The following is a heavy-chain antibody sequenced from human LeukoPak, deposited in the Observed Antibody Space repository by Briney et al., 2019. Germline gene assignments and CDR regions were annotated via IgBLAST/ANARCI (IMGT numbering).Heavy chain of an antibody. CDR1: GFTFSTYS. CDR2: ISSGSSYI. D-gene: IGHD3-10*01. V-gene: IGHV3-21*01. J-gene: IGHJ4*02. CDR3: ARQSGSHPDPLDY. Sequence: GGSLRLSCAASGFTFSTYSMKWVRQPPGRGLEWVASISSGSSYIYYAYSLKGRFTIFRDNAKNSLYLQMNSLRAEDTAVYYCARQSGSHPDPLDYWGLGTLVTVSS.